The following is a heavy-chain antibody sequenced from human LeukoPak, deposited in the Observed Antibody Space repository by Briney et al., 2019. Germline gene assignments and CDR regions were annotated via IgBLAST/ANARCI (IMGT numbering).Heavy chain of an antibody. Sequence: PGGSLRLSCATSGFTFSDYYMSWIRQTPGKGLERVSYISISRGTISYADSVKGRFTISRDNAKNSLYLQMNSLRAEDTAVYYCARGLGELWDYWGRGTLVTVSS. CDR1: GFTFSDYY. CDR3: ARGLGELWDY. V-gene: IGHV3-11*01. J-gene: IGHJ4*02. CDR2: ISISRGTI. D-gene: IGHD3-10*01.